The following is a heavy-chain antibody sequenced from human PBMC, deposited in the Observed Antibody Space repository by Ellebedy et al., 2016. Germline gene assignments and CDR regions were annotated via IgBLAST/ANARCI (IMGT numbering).Heavy chain of an antibody. CDR3: ARHLKVKNWFDP. CDR1: GYSFTSYW. CDR2: IYPGDSDT. Sequence: ASVKVSCKGSGYSFTSYWIGWVRQMPGKGLEWMGIIYPGDSDTRYSPSFQGQVTISADKSISTAYLQWSSLKASDTAMYYCARHLKVKNWFDPWGQGTLVTVSS. V-gene: IGHV5-51*01. D-gene: IGHD2-21*01. J-gene: IGHJ5*02.